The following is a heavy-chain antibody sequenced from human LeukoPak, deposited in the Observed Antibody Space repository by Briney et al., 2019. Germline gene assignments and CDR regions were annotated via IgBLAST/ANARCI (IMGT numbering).Heavy chain of an antibody. CDR3: AKEMDLSRYCSSTSCHPFDF. Sequence: GGSLRLSCAASGSTFSSHTMNWVRQAPGKGLEWISYISNTGSVIYYADSVKGRFTISRDNAKNSLYLQMGSLSTEDTAFYYCAKEMDLSRYCSSTSCHPFDFWGQGTLVTVSS. D-gene: IGHD2-2*01. J-gene: IGHJ4*02. V-gene: IGHV3-48*04. CDR1: GSTFSSHT. CDR2: ISNTGSVI.